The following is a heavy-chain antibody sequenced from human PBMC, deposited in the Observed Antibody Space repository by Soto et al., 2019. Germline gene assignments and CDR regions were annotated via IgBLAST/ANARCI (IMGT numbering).Heavy chain of an antibody. Sequence: SETLSLTCAVYGGSFSGYYWSWIRQPPGKGLEWIGEINHSGSTNYNPSLKSRVTISVDTSKNQFSLKLSSVTAADTAVYYCARGGGGYDYSNKIDYWGQGTLVTVSS. CDR1: GGSFSGYY. CDR2: INHSGST. J-gene: IGHJ4*02. D-gene: IGHD4-4*01. V-gene: IGHV4-34*01. CDR3: ARGGGGYDYSNKIDY.